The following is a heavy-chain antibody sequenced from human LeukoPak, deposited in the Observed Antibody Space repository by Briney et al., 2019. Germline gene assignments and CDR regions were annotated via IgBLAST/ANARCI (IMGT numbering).Heavy chain of an antibody. CDR2: ISAYNGNT. CDR1: GYTFTSYG. CDR3: ARVVDIVVVVAATTGYGMDV. Sequence: GASVKVSCKASGYTFTSYGISWVRQAPGQGLEWMGWISAYNGNTNYAQKLQGRVTMTTDTSTSTAYMELRSLRSDDTAVYYCARVVDIVVVVAATTGYGMDVWGQGTTVTVSS. J-gene: IGHJ6*02. V-gene: IGHV1-18*01. D-gene: IGHD2-15*01.